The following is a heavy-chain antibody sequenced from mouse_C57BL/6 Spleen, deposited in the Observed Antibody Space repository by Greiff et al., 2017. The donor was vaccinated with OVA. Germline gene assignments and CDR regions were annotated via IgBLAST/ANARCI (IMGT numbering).Heavy chain of an antibody. J-gene: IGHJ3*01. CDR1: GYTFTDYY. CDR3: AREGDSNLFAY. Sequence: QVQLQQSGAELVRPGASVKLSCKASGYTFTDYYINWVKQRPGQGLEWIARIYPGSGNTYYNEKFKGKATLTAEKSSSTAYMQLSSLTSEDSAVYFCAREGDSNLFAYWGQGTLVTVSA. V-gene: IGHV1-76*01. D-gene: IGHD2-5*01. CDR2: IYPGSGNT.